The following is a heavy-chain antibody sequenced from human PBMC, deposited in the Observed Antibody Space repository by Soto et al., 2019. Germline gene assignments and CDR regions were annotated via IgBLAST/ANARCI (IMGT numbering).Heavy chain of an antibody. CDR1: GGSISRGDYY. V-gene: IGHV4-30-4*01. J-gene: IGHJ6*02. D-gene: IGHD2-21*02. CDR3: DRGPQMTYRRNYYYYGMDV. Sequence: PSETLSLTCTVSGGSISRGDYYWSWIREPPGKGMEWIGYIYYSGSTYYNPSLKSRVTISVDTSKNQFSLKLSSVTAADTAVYYCDRGPQMTYRRNYYYYGMDVWGQGTTVTVSS. CDR2: IYYSGST.